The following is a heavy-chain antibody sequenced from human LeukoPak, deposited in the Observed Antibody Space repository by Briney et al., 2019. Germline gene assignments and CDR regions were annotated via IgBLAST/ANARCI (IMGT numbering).Heavy chain of an antibody. J-gene: IGHJ4*02. CDR3: AKAERRAFDY. CDR1: GFTFDDYA. Sequence: GGSLRLSCAASGFTFDDYAMHWVRQAPGKGLEWVSGISWNSGSIGYADSVKGRFTISRDNAKNSLYLQLSRLRAEDTALYYCAKAERRAFDYWGQGTLVTVPS. CDR2: ISWNSGSI. V-gene: IGHV3-9*01.